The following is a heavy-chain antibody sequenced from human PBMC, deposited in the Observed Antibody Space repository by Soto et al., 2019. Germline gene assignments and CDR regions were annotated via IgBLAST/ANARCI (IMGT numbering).Heavy chain of an antibody. CDR1: GFTFSSSS. D-gene: IGHD1-26*01. J-gene: IGHJ4*02. CDR3: AKISGTYMGFDY. V-gene: IGHV3-23*01. Sequence: SLKISCAASGFTFSSSSMTWVRQAPGKGLEWVSTVSGSGGSTYHADSVKGRFTISRDNSQNTLYLQMNSLRVEDTAVYYCAKISGTYMGFDYWGQGSLVTVSS. CDR2: VSGSGGST.